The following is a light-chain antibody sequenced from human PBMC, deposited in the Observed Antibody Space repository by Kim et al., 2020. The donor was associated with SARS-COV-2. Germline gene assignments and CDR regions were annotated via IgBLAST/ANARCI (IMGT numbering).Light chain of an antibody. V-gene: IGLV3-1*01. CDR3: QAWDRSFVI. J-gene: IGLJ2*01. Sequence: VFPGRTATITCSGDKLGDKYVCWYQQKPGQSPLLVVYEDTRRPSGIPERFSGSNSRNTATLTISGTQVMDEADYYCQAWDRSFVIFGGGTQLTVL. CDR1: KLGDKY. CDR2: EDT.